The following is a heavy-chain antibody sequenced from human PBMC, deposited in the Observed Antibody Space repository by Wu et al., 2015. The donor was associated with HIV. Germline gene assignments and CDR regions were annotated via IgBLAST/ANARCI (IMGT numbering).Heavy chain of an antibody. D-gene: IGHD3-22*01. V-gene: IGHV1-18*01. J-gene: IGHJ4*02. CDR3: ARDLHVWNSGYYYEDDY. Sequence: QEQLVQSGAEMKRPGASVKVSCKASGYTFTDYGISWVRQAPGQGLEWMGWISGYNGNTNYAQKLQGRVTMTTDTSSNTAYMELRSLRSDDTAVYYCARDLHVWNSGYYYEDDYWGQGTLVTVSS. CDR1: GYTFTDYG. CDR2: ISGYNGNT.